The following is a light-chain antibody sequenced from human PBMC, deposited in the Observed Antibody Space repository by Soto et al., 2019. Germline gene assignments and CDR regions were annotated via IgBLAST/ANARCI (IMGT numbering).Light chain of an antibody. J-gene: IGKJ1*01. V-gene: IGKV1-27*01. Sequence: DIQMTQSPSSLSASVGDGVTLTCRPSRGIGNALAWYQQKPGTVPKLLIHSASTLQSGVPSRFSGSGSGTDFTLTISSLQPEDVASYYCQKYDSAPTFGPGTKVDI. CDR2: SAS. CDR1: RGIGNA. CDR3: QKYDSAPT.